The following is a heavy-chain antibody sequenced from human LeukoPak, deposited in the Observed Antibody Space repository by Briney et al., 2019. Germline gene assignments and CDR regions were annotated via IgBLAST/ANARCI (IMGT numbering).Heavy chain of an antibody. D-gene: IGHD2-2*02. V-gene: IGHV4-34*01. CDR2: INHSGST. Sequence: KPSETLSLTCTVSGGSISSYYWSWIRQPPGKGLEWIGEINHSGSTNYNPSLKSRVTISVDTSKNQFSLKLSSVTAADTAVYYCATVVPAAISWFDPWGQGTLVTVSS. J-gene: IGHJ5*02. CDR3: ATVVPAAISWFDP. CDR1: GGSISSYY.